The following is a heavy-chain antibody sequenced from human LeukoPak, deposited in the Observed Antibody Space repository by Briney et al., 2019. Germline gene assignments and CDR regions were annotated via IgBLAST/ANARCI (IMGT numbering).Heavy chain of an antibody. D-gene: IGHD3-10*01. CDR1: GFTFSDYY. CDR2: ITSSSSYT. Sequence: EGSLRLSCAASGFTFSDYYMSWIRQAPGKGLEWVSYITSSSSYTNYADSVKGRFTISRDNAKNSLYLQMNSLRAEDTAVYYCARGSGSYPNWGQGTLVTVSS. CDR3: ARGSGSYPN. V-gene: IGHV3-11*05. J-gene: IGHJ4*02.